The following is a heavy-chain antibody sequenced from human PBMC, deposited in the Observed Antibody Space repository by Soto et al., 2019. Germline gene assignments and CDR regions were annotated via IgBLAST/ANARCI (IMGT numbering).Heavy chain of an antibody. J-gene: IGHJ5*02. Sequence: EEQLVESGGGLVQPGGSLRLSCAASGFTFGDYYMSWVRQAPGKGLEWVANINQDGNAKSYLDFVRGRFTISRDNGKNSLSLQMESLGADDTAVYYCARWNGGFDPWGQGTLVTVSS. CDR3: ARWNGGFDP. CDR1: GFTFGDYY. CDR2: INQDGNAK. D-gene: IGHD1-1*01. V-gene: IGHV3-7*05.